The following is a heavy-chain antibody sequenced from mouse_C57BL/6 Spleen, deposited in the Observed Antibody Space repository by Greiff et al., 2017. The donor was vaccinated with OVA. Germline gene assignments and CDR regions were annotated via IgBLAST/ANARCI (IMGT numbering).Heavy chain of an antibody. V-gene: IGHV3-6*01. CDR3: ARDYDGYPYYFDY. CDR2: ISYDGSN. CDR1: GYSITSGYY. J-gene: IGHJ2*01. D-gene: IGHD2-3*01. Sequence: EVKLQESGPGLVKPSQSLSLTCSVTGYSITSGYYWNWIRQFPGNKLEWMGYISYDGSNNYNPSLKNRISITRDTSKNQFFLKLNSVTTEDTATYYCARDYDGYPYYFDYWGQGTTLTVSS.